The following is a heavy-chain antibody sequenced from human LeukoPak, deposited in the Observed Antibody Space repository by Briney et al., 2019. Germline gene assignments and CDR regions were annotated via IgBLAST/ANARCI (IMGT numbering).Heavy chain of an antibody. J-gene: IGHJ4*02. CDR2: ISGSGGHT. V-gene: IGHV3-23*01. CDR3: AQDEGTYPFYFDS. Sequence: GGSLRLSCAASGFTFSSYAMTWVRLAPGKGLEWVSSISGSGGHTYYADSVKGRFTVSRDNSKNTLYLQMSSLRAEDTAFYHCAQDEGTYPFYFDSWGPGSLVTGSS. CDR1: GFTFSSYA.